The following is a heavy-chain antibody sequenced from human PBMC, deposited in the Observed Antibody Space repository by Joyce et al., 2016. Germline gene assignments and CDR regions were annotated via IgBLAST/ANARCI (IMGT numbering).Heavy chain of an antibody. D-gene: IGHD4-17*01. CDR1: GFTFSSYG. V-gene: IGHV3-48*01. CDR3: AKADYGDKIDAFDI. CDR2: ISSSSSTI. J-gene: IGHJ3*02. Sequence: EVQLVESGGGLVQPGGSLRLSCAASGFTFSSYGRNWVRKAPGKGLEWVSYISSSSSTIYYADSVKGRFTISRDNAKNSLYLQMNSLRAEDTAVYYCAKADYGDKIDAFDIWGQGTMVTVSS.